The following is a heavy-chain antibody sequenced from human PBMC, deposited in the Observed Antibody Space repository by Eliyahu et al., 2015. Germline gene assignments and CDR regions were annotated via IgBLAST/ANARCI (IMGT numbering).Heavy chain of an antibody. CDR1: GYTFTSYD. CDR3: ARGPLAEDIVLMVYADNWFDP. D-gene: IGHD2-8*01. V-gene: IGHV1-8*01. CDR2: MNPNSGNT. Sequence: QVQLVQSGAEVKKPGASVKVSCXASGYTFTSYDINWVRQATGQGLEWMGWMNPNSGNTGYAQKFQGRVTMTRNTSISTAYMELSSLRPEDTAVYYCARGPLAEDIVLMVYADNWFDPWGQGTLVTVSS. J-gene: IGHJ5*02.